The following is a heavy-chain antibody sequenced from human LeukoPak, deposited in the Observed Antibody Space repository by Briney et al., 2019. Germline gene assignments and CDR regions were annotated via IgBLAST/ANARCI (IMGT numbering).Heavy chain of an antibody. D-gene: IGHD4-17*01. V-gene: IGHV4-59*05. CDR2: IYYSGST. CDR3: ASDYGDYYFDY. Sequence: SETLSLTCIVSGGAISTYYWSWIRQPPGKRLEWIGSIYYSGSTYYNPSLKSRVTISVDTSKNQFSLKLSSVTAADTAVYYCASDYGDYYFDYWGQGTLVTVSS. CDR1: GGAISTYY. J-gene: IGHJ4*02.